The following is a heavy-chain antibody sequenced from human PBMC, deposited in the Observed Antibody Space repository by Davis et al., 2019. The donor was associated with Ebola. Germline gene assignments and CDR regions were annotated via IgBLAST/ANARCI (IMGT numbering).Heavy chain of an antibody. V-gene: IGHV3-7*01. D-gene: IGHD1-1*01. CDR2: IKQDGSEK. CDR3: AKAHIVGTEGWFDP. CDR1: GFTFSSSW. J-gene: IGHJ5*02. Sequence: GESLKISCAASGFTFSSSWMSWVRQAPGKGLEWVATIKQDGSEKYYVDFVKGRFTMSRDNAKNALYLQMNSLRPEDTAMYFCAKAHIVGTEGWFDPWGQGTLVTVSS.